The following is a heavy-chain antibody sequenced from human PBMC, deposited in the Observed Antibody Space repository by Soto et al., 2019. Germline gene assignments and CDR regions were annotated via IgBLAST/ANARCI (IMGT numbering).Heavy chain of an antibody. J-gene: IGHJ4*02. CDR1: GFTFSSYN. CDR3: ARGHLVTDETSKDY. Sequence: EVQLVESGGGLVKPGGSLRLSCAASGFTFSSYNMNWVRQAPGKGLEWVSPINSSSSYIYYADSVKGRFTISRDNAKSSLYLQMNSLRAEDTAVYYCARGHLVTDETSKDYWGQGTLVTVSS. D-gene: IGHD1-26*01. CDR2: INSSSSYI. V-gene: IGHV3-21*01.